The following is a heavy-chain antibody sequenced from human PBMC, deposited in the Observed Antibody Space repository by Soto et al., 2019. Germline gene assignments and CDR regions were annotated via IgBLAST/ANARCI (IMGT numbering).Heavy chain of an antibody. J-gene: IGHJ4*02. CDR1: GFTFSNYW. CDR2: INSDGSST. D-gene: IGHD2-2*01. CDR3: ARVETCNSISCYSVFES. Sequence: PGGSLRLSCTASGFTFSNYWMHWVRQPPGKGLVWVSRINSDGSSTTYAESVKGRFTISRDNAKNTLYLQMDSLRAEDTAVYYCARVETCNSISCYSVFESWGQGTLVTVSS. V-gene: IGHV3-74*03.